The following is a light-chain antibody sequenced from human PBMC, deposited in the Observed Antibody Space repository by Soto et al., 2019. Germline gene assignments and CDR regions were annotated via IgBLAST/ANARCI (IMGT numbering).Light chain of an antibody. CDR1: QSVSSSY. V-gene: IGKV3-20*01. CDR2: GAS. J-gene: IGKJ1*01. CDR3: QQYGSSPET. Sequence: EIVLTQSPGTLSLSPGERATLSCRASQSVSSSYLAWYQQKPGQAPTLLIYGASSRATGIPDRLSGSGSGTDFTLTISRLEPEDFAVYYCQQYGSSPETFGQGTKVEIK.